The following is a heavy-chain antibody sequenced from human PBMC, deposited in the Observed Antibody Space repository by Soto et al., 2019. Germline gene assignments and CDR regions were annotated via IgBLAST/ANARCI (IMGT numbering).Heavy chain of an antibody. D-gene: IGHD5-18*01. CDR2: IYQSGST. Sequence: QLQLQESGSGLVKPSQTLSLTCGVSGGSTSSGDYSWSWIRRPPGKGLEWIGYIYQSGSTYYNPSLKSRVTISLDRSKNYFSLNLTSVTAADTAVYYGARGGRKLHLWHPFDYWGQGTLVTVSS. CDR1: GGSTSSGDYS. CDR3: ARGGRKLHLWHPFDY. J-gene: IGHJ4*02. V-gene: IGHV4-30-2*01.